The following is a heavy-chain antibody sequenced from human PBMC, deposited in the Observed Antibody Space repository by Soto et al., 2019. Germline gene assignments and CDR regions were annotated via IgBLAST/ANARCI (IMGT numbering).Heavy chain of an antibody. CDR2: IIPIFGTA. Sequence: GASVKVSCKASGGTFSSYAISWVRQAPGQGLEWMGGIIPIFGTANYAQKFQGRVTITADESTSTAHMELSSLRSEDTAVYYCARRDNWNDGGPFDYWGQGTLVTVSS. D-gene: IGHD1-1*01. CDR3: ARRDNWNDGGPFDY. J-gene: IGHJ4*02. V-gene: IGHV1-69*13. CDR1: GGTFSSYA.